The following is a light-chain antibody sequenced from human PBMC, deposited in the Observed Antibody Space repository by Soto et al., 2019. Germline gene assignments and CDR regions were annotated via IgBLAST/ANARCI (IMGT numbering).Light chain of an antibody. J-gene: IGKJ1*01. CDR3: QQYYICPPT. CDR1: QSVRTK. CDR2: GAS. V-gene: IGKV3-15*01. Sequence: EIVMTQSPATLYVSPGEGATLSCRASQSVRTKLAWYQQKAGQAPRLLIYGASTRATGIPDRFSGSGSGTDFTLTISCLQSEDFATYYCQQYYICPPTFGQGAKV.